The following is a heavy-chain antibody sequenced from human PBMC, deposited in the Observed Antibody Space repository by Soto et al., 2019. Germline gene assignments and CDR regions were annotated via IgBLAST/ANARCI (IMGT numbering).Heavy chain of an antibody. Sequence: VASVKVSCKXSGYTFTGYYMHWVRQAPGQGLEWMGWINPNSGGTNYAQKFQGWVTMTRDTSISTAYMELRSLRSEDTAVYYCAAQPYYYDSSGYYSTHSHAFDVWGQGTMVTVSS. V-gene: IGHV1-2*04. J-gene: IGHJ3*01. D-gene: IGHD3-22*01. CDR3: AAQPYYYDSSGYYSTHSHAFDV. CDR1: GYTFTGYY. CDR2: INPNSGGT.